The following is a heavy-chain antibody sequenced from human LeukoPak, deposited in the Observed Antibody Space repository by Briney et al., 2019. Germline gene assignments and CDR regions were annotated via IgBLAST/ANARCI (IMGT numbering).Heavy chain of an antibody. CDR2: ISAYNGNT. V-gene: IGHV1-18*01. D-gene: IGHD2-2*02. Sequence: ASVKVSCKASGYTFTSYGISWVRQAPGQGLEWMGWISAYNGNTNYAQKLQGRVTMTTDTSTSTAYMELRSLRSDDTAVYYCARNGYCSSTSCYTSDYWGQGTLVTVSS. CDR3: ARNGYCSSTSCYTSDY. CDR1: GYTFTSYG. J-gene: IGHJ4*02.